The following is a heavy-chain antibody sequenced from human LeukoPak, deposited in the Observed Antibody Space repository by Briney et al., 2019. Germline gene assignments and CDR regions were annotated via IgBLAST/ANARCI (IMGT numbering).Heavy chain of an antibody. V-gene: IGHV5-51*01. J-gene: IGHJ5*02. CDR1: GYSFTSYL. CDR3: ARLTYTPSGFDP. Sequence: GESLKISCKGSGYSFTSYLIGWVRQMPGKRLELMGIIYPSDSDTRYSPSFEGQVTMSADKSISTAHLQWSSLEASDTAMYYCARLTYTPSGFDPWGQGTLVTVSS. CDR2: IYPSDSDT. D-gene: IGHD5-18*01.